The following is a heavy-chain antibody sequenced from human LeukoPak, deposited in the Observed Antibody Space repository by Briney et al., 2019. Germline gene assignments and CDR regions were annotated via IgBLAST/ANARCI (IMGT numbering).Heavy chain of an antibody. CDR3: ARVKYYDFWSGPSNYYYYMDV. CDR2: IYYTGTT. D-gene: IGHD3-3*01. V-gene: IGHV4-59*08. CDR1: GGSLSSYY. Sequence: SETLSLTCTVSGGSLSSYYWSWIRQPPGEGLGWIGYIYYTGTTNYNPSLKSRVTISVDTSKNQFSLKLSSVTAADTAVYYCARVKYYDFWSGPSNYYYYMDVWGKGTTVTVSS. J-gene: IGHJ6*03.